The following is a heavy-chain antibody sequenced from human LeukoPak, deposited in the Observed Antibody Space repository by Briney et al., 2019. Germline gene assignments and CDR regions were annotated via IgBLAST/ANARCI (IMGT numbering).Heavy chain of an antibody. Sequence: GGSLRLSCAASGFTFSIHWMTWVREAPGKGVEWVATIKPDGNDEYFVDSVKGRFTVSRDNAKTSLYLQMNSLRAEDTAMYYCTTSDCEYLGQGTLVTVSS. CDR2: IKPDGNDE. J-gene: IGHJ4*02. V-gene: IGHV3-7*03. CDR1: GFTFSIHW. CDR3: TTSDCEY.